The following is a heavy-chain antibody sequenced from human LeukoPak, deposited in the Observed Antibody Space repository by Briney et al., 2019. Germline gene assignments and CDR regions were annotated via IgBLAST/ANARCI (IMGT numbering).Heavy chain of an antibody. D-gene: IGHD3-16*01. J-gene: IGHJ6*02. CDR3: ARGGGLDV. CDR2: IYRAGDT. V-gene: IGHV3-13*01. CDR1: GFTLSTYD. Sequence: GGSLRLSCAASGFTLSTYDMHWVRQPTGEGLEWVSIIYRAGDTYYPGSVRGRFTISRDNAKNSLYLQMSNLRAEDTAVYFCARGGGLDVWGQGATVTVSS.